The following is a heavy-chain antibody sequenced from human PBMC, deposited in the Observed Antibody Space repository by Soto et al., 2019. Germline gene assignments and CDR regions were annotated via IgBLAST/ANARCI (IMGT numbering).Heavy chain of an antibody. J-gene: IGHJ3*02. Sequence: EVQLVESGGGLVQPGGSLRLSCAASGFTFSSYWMHWVRQAPGKGLVWVSRIKSEGGSISYADSVRGRFTISRDNAKNALYLQMNRLRAEDTAVYYCARDPPGGRPDTWGQGTMVTVSS. CDR2: IKSEGGSI. CDR3: ARDPPGGRPDT. D-gene: IGHD3-10*01. V-gene: IGHV3-74*01. CDR1: GFTFSSYW.